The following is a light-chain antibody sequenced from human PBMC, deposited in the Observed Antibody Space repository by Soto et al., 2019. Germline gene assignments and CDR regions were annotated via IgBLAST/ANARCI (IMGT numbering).Light chain of an antibody. V-gene: IGKV3D-15*01. CDR1: QSVSSN. J-gene: IGKJ1*01. CDR3: QQYNNWWDET. Sequence: EIVMTQSPATLSVSPGERATLSCRASQSVSSNLAWYQQKPGQAPRLLIYGASIRATGIPARFSGSGSGTEFTLTISSLQSEDFAVYYCQQYNNWWDETFGQGTKVKIK. CDR2: GAS.